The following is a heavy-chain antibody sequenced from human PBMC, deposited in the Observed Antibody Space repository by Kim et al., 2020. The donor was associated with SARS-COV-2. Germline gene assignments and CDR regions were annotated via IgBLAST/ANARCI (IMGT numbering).Heavy chain of an antibody. CDR3: ARGRADVLTGYRTRPYNWFDP. D-gene: IGHD3-9*01. CDR1: GYTFTSYN. CDR2: INPYNTNT. Sequence: ASVKVSCKTSGYTFTSYNINWVRQAPGQGLEWMGWINPYNTNTKNAQKFQGRVSMTTDTSTSTAYMELGSLTSDDTAVYYCARGRADVLTGYRTRPYNWFDPWRQGPLVTVSS. V-gene: IGHV1-18*04. J-gene: IGHJ5*02.